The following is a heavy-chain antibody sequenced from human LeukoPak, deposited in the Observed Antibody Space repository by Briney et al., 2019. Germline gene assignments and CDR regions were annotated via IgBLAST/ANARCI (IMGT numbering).Heavy chain of an antibody. CDR3: AKAWYCTGASCYSGYHFDY. V-gene: IGHV3-23*01. J-gene: IGHJ4*02. Sequence: GGSLRLSCAASGFPLSSYAMSWGRPAPGKGVEGVSVISSGGSTYYADSVKGRFTISRDNSKNTLYLQMNSLRAEDTAVYYCAKAWYCTGASCYSGYHFDYWGQGTLVTVSS. CDR2: ISSGGST. CDR1: GFPLSSYA. D-gene: IGHD2-15*01.